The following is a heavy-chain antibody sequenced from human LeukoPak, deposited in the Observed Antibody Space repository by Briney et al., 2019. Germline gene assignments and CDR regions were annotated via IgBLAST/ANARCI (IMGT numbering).Heavy chain of an antibody. Sequence: PGGSLRLSCEASTFTFSTYWMHWVRQAPGKGLVWVSYINGDGSTTNYADSVKGRLTISRDNAKNTLFLQMNSLRAEDTAIYYCAKGTTYYDILTGYGYPYYFDYWGQGTLVTVSS. CDR3: AKGTTYYDILTGYGYPYYFDY. CDR1: TFTFSTYW. V-gene: IGHV3-74*01. J-gene: IGHJ4*02. D-gene: IGHD3-9*01. CDR2: INGDGSTT.